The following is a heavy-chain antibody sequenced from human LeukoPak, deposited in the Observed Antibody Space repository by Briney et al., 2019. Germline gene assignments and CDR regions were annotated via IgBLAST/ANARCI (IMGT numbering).Heavy chain of an antibody. V-gene: IGHV1-8*03. J-gene: IGHJ5*02. D-gene: IGHD2-2*01. CDR2: INPNSGNT. CDR1: GYTFTSYD. Sequence: GASVKVSCKASGYTFTSYDINWVRQAPGQGLEWMGWINPNSGNTGYAPKFQGRVTLTRDTSISTAYRELNSLGSDDTAVYYCAREDIVVVPPSRPFDPWGQGTLVTVSS. CDR3: AREDIVVVPPSRPFDP.